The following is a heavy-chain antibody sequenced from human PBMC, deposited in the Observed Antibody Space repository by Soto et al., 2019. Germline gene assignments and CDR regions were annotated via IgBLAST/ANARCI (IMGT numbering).Heavy chain of an antibody. D-gene: IGHD3-10*01. CDR2: IYHSGST. Sequence: QLQLQESGSGLVKPSQTLSLTCAVSGGSISSGGYSWSWIRQPPGKGLEWIGYIYHSGSTYYNPSLKSRVTISVDRSKNQFSLKLSSVTAADTAVYYCARARFFAVGGSRNSGYYYYGMDVWGQGTTVIVSS. CDR3: ARARFFAVGGSRNSGYYYYGMDV. CDR1: GGSISSGGYS. J-gene: IGHJ6*02. V-gene: IGHV4-30-2*01.